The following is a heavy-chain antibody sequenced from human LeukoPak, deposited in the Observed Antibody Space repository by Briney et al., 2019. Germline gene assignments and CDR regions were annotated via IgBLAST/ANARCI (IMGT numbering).Heavy chain of an antibody. V-gene: IGHV2-5*02. D-gene: IGHD6-19*01. CDR1: GFSISGSGVG. Sequence: SGPTLAKPTQTLTLTCTYSGFSISGSGVGVGWIRQPPGKALEWLAFIYWDDDKRYSPSLKSRLTITKDTSKNQVVLTMTNMDPVDTATYYRAHRRTYGSDWYELNWGQGTLVTVSP. CDR2: IYWDDDK. J-gene: IGHJ4*02. CDR3: AHRRTYGSDWYELN.